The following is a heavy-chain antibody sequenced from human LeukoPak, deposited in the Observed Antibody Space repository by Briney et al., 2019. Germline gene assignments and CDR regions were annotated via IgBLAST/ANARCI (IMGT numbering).Heavy chain of an antibody. D-gene: IGHD5-18*01. J-gene: IGHJ3*02. CDR2: INPSGGST. V-gene: IGHV1-46*01. Sequence: ASVKVSCKASGYTFTDNFIHWVRQAPGQGLEWMGIINPSGGSTSYAQKFQGRVTMTRDMSTSTVYMELSSLRSEDTAVYYCAREGAEDTATDDAFDIWGQGTMVTVSS. CDR1: GYTFTDNF. CDR3: AREGAEDTATDDAFDI.